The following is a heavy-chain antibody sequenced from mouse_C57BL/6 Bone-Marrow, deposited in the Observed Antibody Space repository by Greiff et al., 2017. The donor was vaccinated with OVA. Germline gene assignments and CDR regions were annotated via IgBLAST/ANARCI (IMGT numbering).Heavy chain of an antibody. CDR3: ARCPLAY. D-gene: IGHD6-1*01. V-gene: IGHV1-81*01. Sequence: QVQLQQSGAELARPGASVKLSCKASGYTFTSYGISWVKQRTGQGLEWIGAIYPRSGNTYYNEKFKGKATLTTDKSSSTAYMELRSLTSEYSAVYFCARCPLAYWGQGTLVTVSA. J-gene: IGHJ3*01. CDR2: IYPRSGNT. CDR1: GYTFTSYG.